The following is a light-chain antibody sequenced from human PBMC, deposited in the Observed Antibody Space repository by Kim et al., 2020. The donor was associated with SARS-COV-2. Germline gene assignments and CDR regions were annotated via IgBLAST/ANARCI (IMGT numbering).Light chain of an antibody. J-gene: IGKJ5*01. V-gene: IGKV3-15*01. CDR2: GAS. CDR3: QQYQSWPI. Sequence: SVSPGERATLSCRASQSVSKNLAWYQHKYGQAPRLLIYGASTRATGIPARFSGSGSGTEFTLSISSLQSEDFAVYYCQQYQSWPILGQGTRLEIK. CDR1: QSVSKN.